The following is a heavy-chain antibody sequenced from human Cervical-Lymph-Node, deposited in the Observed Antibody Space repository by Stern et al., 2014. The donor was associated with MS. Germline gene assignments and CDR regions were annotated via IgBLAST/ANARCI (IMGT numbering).Heavy chain of an antibody. J-gene: IGHJ5*01. CDR1: GGSVSSKY. V-gene: IGHV4-59*02. D-gene: IGHD1-26*01. CDR3: ARVTGRGTRQNWFDY. Sequence: QVQLQESGPGLVKPSETVSLTCAVSGGSVSSKYWNWIRQPPGKGLEWIGYIYSDGSTNYNPSLKSRVVISLDTSTNQFSLSLTSVTAADTAVYYCARVTGRGTRQNWFDYWGQGTLVTVSS. CDR2: IYSDGST.